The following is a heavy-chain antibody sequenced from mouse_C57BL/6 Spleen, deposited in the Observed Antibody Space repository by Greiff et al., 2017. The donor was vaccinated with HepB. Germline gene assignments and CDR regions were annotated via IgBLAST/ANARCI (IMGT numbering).Heavy chain of an antibody. V-gene: IGHV1-81*01. D-gene: IGHD2-1*01. Sequence: QVQLQQSGAELARPGASVKLSCKASGCTFTSYGISWVKQRTGQGLEWIGEIYPRSGNTYYNEKFKGKATLTADKSSSTAYMELRSLTSEDSAVYFCARKENYGNFDYWGQVTTLTVSS. CDR3: ARKENYGNFDY. CDR2: IYPRSGNT. J-gene: IGHJ2*01. CDR1: GCTFTSYG.